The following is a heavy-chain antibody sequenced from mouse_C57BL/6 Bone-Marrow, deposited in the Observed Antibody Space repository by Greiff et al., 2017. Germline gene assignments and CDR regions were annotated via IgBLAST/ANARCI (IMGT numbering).Heavy chain of an antibody. Sequence: QVQLQQPGAELVRPGTSVKLSCKASGYTFTSYWMHWVKQRPGQGLEWIGVIDPSDSYTNYNQKFKGKATLTVDTSSSTAYMQLSSLTSEDSAVYYWARDGDYWFAYWGQGTLVTVSA. CDR1: GYTFTSYW. D-gene: IGHD2-13*01. J-gene: IGHJ3*01. CDR3: ARDGDYWFAY. CDR2: IDPSDSYT. V-gene: IGHV1-59*01.